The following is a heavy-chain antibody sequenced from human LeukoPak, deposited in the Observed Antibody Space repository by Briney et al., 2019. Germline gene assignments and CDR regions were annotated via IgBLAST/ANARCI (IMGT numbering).Heavy chain of an antibody. Sequence: ASVKVSCKASGYTFTSYYMHWVRQAPGQGLEWMGIINPSGGSTSYAQKFQGRVTMTRDTSTSTVYVELSSLRSEDTAVYYCAREGSNGWTFDYWGQGTLVTVSS. CDR1: GYTFTSYY. J-gene: IGHJ4*02. D-gene: IGHD6-19*01. CDR2: INPSGGST. V-gene: IGHV1-46*01. CDR3: AREGSNGWTFDY.